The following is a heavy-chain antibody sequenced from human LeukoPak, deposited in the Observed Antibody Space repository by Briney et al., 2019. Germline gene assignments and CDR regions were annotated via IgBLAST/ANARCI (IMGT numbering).Heavy chain of an antibody. D-gene: IGHD2-2*01. CDR2: IDPGDSDT. CDR1: GYSFTSYW. J-gene: IGHJ5*02. CDR3: ARHHSVEPLYNWFDP. V-gene: IGHV5-51*01. Sequence: GESLKISCKGSGYSFTSYWIGWVRQMPGKGLEWMGIIDPGDSDTRYSPSLQGQVTISADKSISTAYLQWSSLKASDTAMYYCARHHSVEPLYNWFDPWGQGTLVTVSS.